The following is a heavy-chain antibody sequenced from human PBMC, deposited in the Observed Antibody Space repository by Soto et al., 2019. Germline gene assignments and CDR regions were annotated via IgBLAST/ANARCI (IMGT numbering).Heavy chain of an antibody. J-gene: IGHJ1*01. CDR1: GGTFSSYT. Sequence: QVQLVQSGAEVKKPGSSVKVSCKASGGTFSSYTISWVRQAPGQGLEWMGRIIPILGIANYAQKFQGRVTITADKSTSTAYMELSSLRSEDTAVYYCARVPYAVQYFQHWGQGTLVTVSS. V-gene: IGHV1-69*02. D-gene: IGHD2-2*01. CDR2: IIPILGIA. CDR3: ARVPYAVQYFQH.